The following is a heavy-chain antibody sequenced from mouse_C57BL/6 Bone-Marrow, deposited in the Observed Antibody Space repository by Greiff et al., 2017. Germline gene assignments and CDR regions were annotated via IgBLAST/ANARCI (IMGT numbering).Heavy chain of an antibody. J-gene: IGHJ4*01. D-gene: IGHD2-14*01. CDR3: ARHEYDGDYYSMDY. Sequence: QIQLQQPGADLVKPGASVKLSCKASGYTFTSYWMQWVKQRPGQGLEWIGEIDPSDSYTNYTPKFKGKVTLSVDTSSSTAYMQLSSLTSEDSAVYYCARHEYDGDYYSMDYWGQGTSVTVSS. CDR1: GYTFTSYW. CDR2: IDPSDSYT. V-gene: IGHV1-50*01.